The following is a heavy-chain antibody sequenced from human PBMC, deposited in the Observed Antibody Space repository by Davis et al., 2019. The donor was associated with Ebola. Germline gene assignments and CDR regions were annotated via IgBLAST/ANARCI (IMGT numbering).Heavy chain of an antibody. D-gene: IGHD3-10*01. J-gene: IGHJ4*02. CDR1: GFTFSSYV. Sequence: PGGSLRLSCAASGFTFSSYVLTWVRQAPGKGLEWVSSISAGGGSTYYADSVKGRFTISRDNSKNTLYLQMSSLRAEDTAIYYCARNYGEGGWGQGTLVTVSS. V-gene: IGHV3-23*01. CDR2: ISAGGGST. CDR3: ARNYGEGG.